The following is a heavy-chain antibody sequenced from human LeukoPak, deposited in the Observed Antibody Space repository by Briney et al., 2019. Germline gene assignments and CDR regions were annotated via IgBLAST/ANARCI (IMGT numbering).Heavy chain of an antibody. CDR1: GFTFSSYW. V-gene: IGHV3-7*01. J-gene: IGHJ4*02. Sequence: GGSLRLSCAASGFTFSSYWMHWVRQAPGKGLEWVANIKQDGSEKYYVDSVKGRFTISRDNAKNSLYLQMNSLRAEDTAVYYCAREYDYYDSSGDDYWGQGTLVTVSS. CDR2: IKQDGSEK. D-gene: IGHD3-22*01. CDR3: AREYDYYDSSGDDY.